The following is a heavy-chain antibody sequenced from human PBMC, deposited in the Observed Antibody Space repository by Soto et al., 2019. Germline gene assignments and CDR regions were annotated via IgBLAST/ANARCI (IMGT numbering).Heavy chain of an antibody. CDR2: MNPNSGNT. V-gene: IGHV1-8*01. CDR3: ARGITFGGVIVHHDAFDI. CDR1: GYTFTSYD. J-gene: IGHJ3*02. Sequence: ASVKVSCKASGYTFTSYDINWVRQTTGQGLELMGWMNPNSGNTGYAQKFQGRVTMTRNTSISTAYMELSSLRSEDTAVYYCARGITFGGVIVHHDAFDIWGQGTMVTVSS. D-gene: IGHD3-16*02.